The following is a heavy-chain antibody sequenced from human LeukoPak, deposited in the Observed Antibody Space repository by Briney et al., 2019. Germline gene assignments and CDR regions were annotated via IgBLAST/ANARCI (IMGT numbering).Heavy chain of an antibody. CDR3: ARGKRGYSSSWYDY. Sequence: SQTLSLTCAISGDSVSSNSAAWNWIRQSPSRGLEWLGRTYYRSRWYNDYAVSVKSRIIINPDTSKNQFSLKLSSVTAADTAVYYCARGKRGYSSSWYDYWGQGTLVTVSS. CDR1: GDSVSSNSAA. CDR2: TYYRSRWYN. D-gene: IGHD6-13*01. V-gene: IGHV6-1*01. J-gene: IGHJ4*02.